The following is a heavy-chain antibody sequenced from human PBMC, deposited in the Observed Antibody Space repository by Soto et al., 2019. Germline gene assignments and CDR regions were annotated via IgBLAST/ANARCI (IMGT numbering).Heavy chain of an antibody. CDR3: AREHCSGGSCYYY. CDR2: IYYSGST. V-gene: IGHV4-31*03. J-gene: IGHJ4*02. D-gene: IGHD2-15*01. CDR1: GGSISSGGYY. Sequence: QVQLQESGPGLVKPSQTLSLTCTVSGGSISSGGYYWSWIRQHPGKGLEWIGYIYYSGSTYYNPSLKSRVTISVDMSKNQFSLKLSSVTAADTAVYYCAREHCSGGSCYYYWGQGTLVTVSS.